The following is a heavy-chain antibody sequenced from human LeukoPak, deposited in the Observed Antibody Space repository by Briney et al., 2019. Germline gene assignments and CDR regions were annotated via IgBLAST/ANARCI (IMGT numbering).Heavy chain of an antibody. CDR3: ARGKWGTSSSSYLNY. V-gene: IGHV5-51*01. D-gene: IGHD6-13*01. CDR1: GYSFTNYW. CDR2: IYPGDSHT. Sequence: GESLKISCKGSGYSFTNYWIGWVRQMPGKGLEWMGIIYPGDSHTRYSPSFQGQVTISADKSISTAYLQWSSLKASDTAMYYCARGKWGTSSSSYLNYWGQGTLVTVSS. J-gene: IGHJ4*02.